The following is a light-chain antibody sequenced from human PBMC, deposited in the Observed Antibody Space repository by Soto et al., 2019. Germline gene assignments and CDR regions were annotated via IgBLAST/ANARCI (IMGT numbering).Light chain of an antibody. CDR1: QGIGSW. J-gene: IGKJ3*01. Sequence: DLQMTQSPSSVSASVGDRVTITCRASQGIGSWLGWYQQKPGTAPKLLIYAAASLQSGVPSRLTATFSGTKFTPTIRTLQPEDLATYSCQHANSLPLTFGTGTKVDLK. V-gene: IGKV1-12*01. CDR2: AAA. CDR3: QHANSLPLT.